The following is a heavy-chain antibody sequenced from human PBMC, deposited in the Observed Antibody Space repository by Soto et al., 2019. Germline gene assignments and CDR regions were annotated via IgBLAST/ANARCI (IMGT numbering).Heavy chain of an antibody. D-gene: IGHD1-26*01. CDR1: GFTFSSYA. CDR3: ANIVGATIFDY. V-gene: IGHV3-30-3*01. Sequence: GGSLRLSCAASGFTFSSYAMHWVRQAPGKGLEWVAVISYDGSNKYYADYVKGRFTISRVNSKNTLYLQLNSLRAEDTAVYYCANIVGATIFDYWGQGTLVTVSS. CDR2: ISYDGSNK. J-gene: IGHJ4*02.